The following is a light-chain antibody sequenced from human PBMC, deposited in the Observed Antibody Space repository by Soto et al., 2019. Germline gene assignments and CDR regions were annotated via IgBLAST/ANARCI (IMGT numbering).Light chain of an antibody. CDR3: QKYNSAPHT. V-gene: IGKV1-27*01. CDR2: AAS. CDR1: QGISSY. Sequence: DIQMTQSPSSLSASVGDRVTITCRASQGISSYLAWYQQKPGKVPKLLIYAASTLQSDVPSRFSGSGSGTDFTLTISSLQPEDVATYYCQKYNSAPHTFGQGTRLEIK. J-gene: IGKJ5*01.